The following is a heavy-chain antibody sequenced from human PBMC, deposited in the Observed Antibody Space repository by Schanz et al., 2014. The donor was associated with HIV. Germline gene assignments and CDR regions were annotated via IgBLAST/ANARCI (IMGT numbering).Heavy chain of an antibody. J-gene: IGHJ4*02. CDR1: GFTFSSYA. Sequence: EVQLLESGGGLVQPGGSLRLSCAASGFTFSSYAMSWVRQAPGKGLEWVSAISGSSITYSADSVKGRFTISRDNSKNTLYLQMNSLRAEDTAVYFCARDGYNSMSRKDYYFDLWGRGTLVTVSS. D-gene: IGHD1-1*01. CDR2: ISGSSIT. CDR3: ARDGYNSMSRKDYYFDL. V-gene: IGHV3-23*01.